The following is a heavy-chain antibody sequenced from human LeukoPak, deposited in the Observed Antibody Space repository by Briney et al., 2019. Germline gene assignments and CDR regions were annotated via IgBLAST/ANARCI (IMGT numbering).Heavy chain of an antibody. CDR1: GGSISSYY. Sequence: SETLSLTCTVSGGSISSYYGSWIRQPAGKGLEWIGRIYTSGSTNYNPSLKSRVTMSVDTSKNQFSLKLSSVTAADTAVYYCAREKAAAFYYMDVWGKGTTVTVSS. J-gene: IGHJ6*03. D-gene: IGHD6-13*01. V-gene: IGHV4-4*07. CDR2: IYTSGST. CDR3: AREKAAAFYYMDV.